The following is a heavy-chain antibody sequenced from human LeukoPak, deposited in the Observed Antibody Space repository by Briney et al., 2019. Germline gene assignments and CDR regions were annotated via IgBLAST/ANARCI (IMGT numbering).Heavy chain of an antibody. V-gene: IGHV4-30-2*01. J-gene: IGHJ4*02. CDR2: IYHSGST. CDR3: ARGWFAEGGNFDY. D-gene: IGHD3-10*01. Sequence: PSETLSLTCAVSGGSISSGGYSWSWIRQPPEKGLEWIGYIYHSGSTYYNPSLKSRVTISVDRSKNQFSLKLSSVTAADTAVYYCARGWFAEGGNFDYWGQGTLVTVSS. CDR1: GGSISSGGYS.